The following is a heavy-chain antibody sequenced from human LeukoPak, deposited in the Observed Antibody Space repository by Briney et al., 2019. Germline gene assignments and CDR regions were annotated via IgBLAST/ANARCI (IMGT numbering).Heavy chain of an antibody. D-gene: IGHD5-12*01. CDR2: INPNSGGT. Sequence: ASVKVSCKASGYTFTGYYMHWVRQAPGQGLEWMGWINPNSGGTNYAQKFQGRVTMTRDTSISTAYMELSRLRSGDTAVYYCARAYSGYDRGFDPWGQGTLVTVSS. CDR1: GYTFTGYY. V-gene: IGHV1-2*02. CDR3: ARAYSGYDRGFDP. J-gene: IGHJ5*02.